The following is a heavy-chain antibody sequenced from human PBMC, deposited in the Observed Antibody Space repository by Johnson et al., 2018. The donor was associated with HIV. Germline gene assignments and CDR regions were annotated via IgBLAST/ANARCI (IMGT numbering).Heavy chain of an antibody. CDR3: ARGPGDNWDAFDI. J-gene: IGHJ3*02. Sequence: VQLVESGGGVVQPGRSLRLSCVASGFTFSSYWMHWVRQAPGKGLVWVSRINSDGCSTSYADSVKARFTISRDNAKNTLYLQMNSLRAEDTAVYYCARGPGDNWDAFDIWGQGTMVTVSS. CDR2: INSDGCST. V-gene: IGHV3-74*02. D-gene: IGHD1-1*01. CDR1: GFTFSSYW.